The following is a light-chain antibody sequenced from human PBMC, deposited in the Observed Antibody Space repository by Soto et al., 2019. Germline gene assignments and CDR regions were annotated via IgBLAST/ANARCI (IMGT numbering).Light chain of an antibody. CDR2: GNY. CDR3: QSFDSSLNGSNV. V-gene: IGLV1-40*01. Sequence: QSVLTQPPSVSGAPGQRVTISCTGSRSNLGAGYDVHWYQQLPGTAPKLLIYGNYIRPSGVPDRFSGSKSGTSASLAISGLQAEDEADYYCQSFDSSLNGSNVFGTGTKLTVL. J-gene: IGLJ1*01. CDR1: RSNLGAGYD.